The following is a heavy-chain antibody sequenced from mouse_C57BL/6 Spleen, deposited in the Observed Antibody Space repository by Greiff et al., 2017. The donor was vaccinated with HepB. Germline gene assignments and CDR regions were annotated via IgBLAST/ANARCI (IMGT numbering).Heavy chain of an antibody. CDR3: AIYYYGRLPY. V-gene: IGHV1-4*01. D-gene: IGHD1-1*01. CDR2: INPSSGYT. CDR1: GYTFTSYT. Sequence: VKLMESGAELARPGASVKMSCKASGYTFTSYTMHWVKQRPGQGLEWIGYINPSSGYTKYNQKFKDKATLTADKSSSTAYMQLSSLTSEDSAVYYCAIYYYGRLPYWGQGTLVTVSA. J-gene: IGHJ3*01.